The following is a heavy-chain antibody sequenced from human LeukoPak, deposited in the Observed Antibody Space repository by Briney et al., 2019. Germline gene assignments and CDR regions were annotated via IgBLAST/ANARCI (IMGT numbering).Heavy chain of an antibody. V-gene: IGHV4-59*01. CDR3: ARAPIPYDRSRTDYRFDP. J-gene: IGHJ5*02. CDR1: GGSFNNYY. CDR2: VFDSGST. D-gene: IGHD3-16*01. Sequence: SETLSLTCTVSGGSFNNYYWSWIRQPPGKGLEWIGYVFDSGSTNYNPSLKSRVAISLDTSKSQFSLKLTSVTAADTAVYYCARAPIPYDRSRTDYRFDPWGQGTLVTVAS.